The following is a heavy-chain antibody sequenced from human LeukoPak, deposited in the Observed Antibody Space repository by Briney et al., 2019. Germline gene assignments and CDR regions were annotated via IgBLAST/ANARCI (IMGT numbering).Heavy chain of an antibody. J-gene: IGHJ4*02. CDR2: FSSDGSSK. Sequence: GGSLRLSCAASGFTFSSYWMSWVRQAPGKGLEWVAIFSSDGSSKFYADSVKGRFTISRDNSKNTLYLQMNSLRADDTAVFYCAREGQCSGGTCYSGLDYWGQETLVTVSS. CDR1: GFTFSSYW. D-gene: IGHD2-15*01. CDR3: AREGQCSGGTCYSGLDY. V-gene: IGHV3-30*03.